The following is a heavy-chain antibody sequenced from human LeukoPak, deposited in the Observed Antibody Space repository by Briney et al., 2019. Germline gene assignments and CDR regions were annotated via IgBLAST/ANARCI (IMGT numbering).Heavy chain of an antibody. Sequence: SETLSLTCAVYGGSFSGYYWSWIRQPPGKGLDWIGEINHSGSTNYNPSLKSRVTISVDTSKNQFSLKLSSVTAADTAVYYCARGYGVPAAMFDYWGQGTLVTVSS. CDR3: ARGYGVPAAMFDY. J-gene: IGHJ4*02. CDR1: GGSFSGYY. D-gene: IGHD2-2*01. V-gene: IGHV4-34*01. CDR2: INHSGST.